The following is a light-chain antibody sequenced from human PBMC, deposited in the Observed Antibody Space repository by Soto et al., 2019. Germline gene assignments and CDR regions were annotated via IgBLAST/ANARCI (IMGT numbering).Light chain of an antibody. J-gene: IGKJ5*01. CDR3: QQYGSSST. CDR2: GAS. V-gene: IGKV3-20*01. CDR1: QTISSSS. Sequence: EIVLTHSPGTLSLSPCERATLSFSASQTISSSSLAWYQQKGGQAPRLLIYGASSRATGIPDRFSGSGSGTDFTLTISRLEPDDFAVYYCQQYGSSSTFGQGTRLEIK.